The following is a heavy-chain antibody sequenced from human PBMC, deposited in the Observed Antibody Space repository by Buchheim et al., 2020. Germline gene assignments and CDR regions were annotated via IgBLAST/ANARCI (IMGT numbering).Heavy chain of an antibody. D-gene: IGHD5-24*01. Sequence: QVQVVESGGGVVQPGRSLRLSCAASGFTFSTYGMHWVRQAPGQGLEWVAAIWYDGTNKYYADSVQGRFTISRDNSKQRLYLQMNSLRAEDTAVYYCARDRDAFDGYFYYSLDVWGQGTT. CDR3: ARDRDAFDGYFYYSLDV. V-gene: IGHV3-33*01. CDR2: IWYDGTNK. J-gene: IGHJ6*02. CDR1: GFTFSTYG.